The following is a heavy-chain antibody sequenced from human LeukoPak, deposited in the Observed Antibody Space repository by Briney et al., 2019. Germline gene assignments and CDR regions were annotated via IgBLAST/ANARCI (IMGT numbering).Heavy chain of an antibody. CDR2: IYSNGHP. V-gene: IGHV4-4*07. J-gene: IGHJ5*02. CDR3: ARGPSGAFGFDP. D-gene: IGHD2-15*01. CDR1: GGSISSYY. Sequence: SETLSLTCTVSGGSISSYYWSWLRQPAGKGLEWIGRIYSNGHPNYNPSLQSRVTMSVDMSKNQVSLRLTSVTAADTAVYYCARGPSGAFGFDPWGQGTLVIVSS.